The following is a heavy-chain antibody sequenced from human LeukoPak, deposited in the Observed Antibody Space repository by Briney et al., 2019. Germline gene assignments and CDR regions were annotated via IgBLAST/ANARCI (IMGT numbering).Heavy chain of an antibody. D-gene: IGHD6-19*01. CDR2: IRSKAYGGTT. V-gene: IGHV3-49*03. Sequence: GGSLRLSCTASGFTFGDYAMSWFRQAPGKGLEWVGFIRSKAYGGTTEYAASVKGRFTISRDDSKSIAYLQMNSLKTEDTAVYYCTRSYSSGWYVYWGQGTLVTVSS. CDR1: GFTFGDYA. CDR3: TRSYSSGWYVY. J-gene: IGHJ4*02.